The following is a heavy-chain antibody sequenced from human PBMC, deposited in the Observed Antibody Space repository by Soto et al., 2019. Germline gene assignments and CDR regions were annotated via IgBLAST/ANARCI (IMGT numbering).Heavy chain of an antibody. D-gene: IGHD6-19*01. CDR3: ARGSRNPYSSRNWFDP. CDR2: INHSGST. J-gene: IGHJ5*02. V-gene: IGHV4-39*07. Sequence: PSETLSLTCTVSGGSISSSSYYWGWIRQPPGKGLEWIGEINHSGSTNYNPSLKSRVTISVDTSKNQFSLKLSSVTAADTAVYYCARGSRNPYSSRNWFDPWGQGTLVTVSS. CDR1: GGSISSSSYY.